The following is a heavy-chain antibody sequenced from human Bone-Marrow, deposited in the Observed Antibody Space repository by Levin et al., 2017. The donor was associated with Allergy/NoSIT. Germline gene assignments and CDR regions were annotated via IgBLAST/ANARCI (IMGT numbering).Heavy chain of an antibody. D-gene: IGHD4-11*01. CDR3: ARKAGSLDYSRGRYYYYYIDV. V-gene: IGHV4-39*01. Sequence: SETLSLTCIVSGDSVSSRSYYWGWIRQPPGKGLEWIGSISYSGSTFYNPSLQSRVAMSVDTSENQFSLRLSSVTAADTAVYYCARKAGSLDYSRGRYYYYYIDVWGEGTTVTVSS. CDR1: GDSVSSRSYY. CDR2: ISYSGST. J-gene: IGHJ6*03.